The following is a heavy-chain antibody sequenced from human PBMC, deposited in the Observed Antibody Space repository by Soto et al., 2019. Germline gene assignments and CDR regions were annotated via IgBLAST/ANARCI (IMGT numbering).Heavy chain of an antibody. D-gene: IGHD2-2*01. V-gene: IGHV2-5*01. J-gene: IGHJ5*02. CDR3: AHHTITPATNWFDP. Sequence: GSGPTLVNPTQTLTLTCTFSGSSLTTSGVGVGWIRQPPGKALEWLALIYWNDDKRYSPSLRGRLTITKDTSKNQVVLAMTNMDPVDTATYYCAHHTITPATNWFDPWGLGTLVTVSS. CDR2: IYWNDDK. CDR1: GSSLTTSGVG.